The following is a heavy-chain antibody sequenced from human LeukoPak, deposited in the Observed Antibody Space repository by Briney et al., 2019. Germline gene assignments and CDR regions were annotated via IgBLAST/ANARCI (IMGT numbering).Heavy chain of an antibody. CDR1: GGSITNYY. D-gene: IGHD4-17*01. CDR2: IYYSGST. J-gene: IGHJ3*02. V-gene: IGHV4-59*08. CDR3: ARHRRGDPDAYDI. Sequence: SETLSLTCTVSGGSITNYYWSWIRQSPEKELEWIGYIYYSGSTNYNASLKSRVTISVDTSKNQFSLKLSSVTAADTAVYYCARHRRGDPDAYDIWGQGTKVTVSS.